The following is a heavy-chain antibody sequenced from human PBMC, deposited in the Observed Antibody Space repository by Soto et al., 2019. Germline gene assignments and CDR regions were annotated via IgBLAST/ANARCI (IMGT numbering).Heavy chain of an antibody. D-gene: IGHD4-17*01. J-gene: IGHJ4*02. V-gene: IGHV4-30-4*01. CDR1: GGSVTSDEDY. CDR2: ISNSGST. CDR3: ATESGSTYGYFDY. Sequence: SETLSLTCTVSGGSVTSDEDYWSWIRQSPGKGLEWIGYISNSGSTGYNPSLKTRLSMSVDRSKNQFTLRLTSVTAAGTAVYFCATESGSTYGYFDYWGQGTQVTVSS.